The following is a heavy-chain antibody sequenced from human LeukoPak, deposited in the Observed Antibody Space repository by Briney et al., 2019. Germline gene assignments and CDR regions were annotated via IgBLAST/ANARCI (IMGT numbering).Heavy chain of an antibody. Sequence: GGSLRLSCAASGFTFSSYSMNWVRQAPGKGLEWVSYISSSSSTIYYADSVEGRFTISRDNAKNSLYLQMNSLRDEDTAVYYCATRQLGYCSSTSCSSPDYWGQGTLVTVSS. CDR2: ISSSSSTI. D-gene: IGHD2-2*01. J-gene: IGHJ4*02. V-gene: IGHV3-48*02. CDR1: GFTFSSYS. CDR3: ATRQLGYCSSTSCSSPDY.